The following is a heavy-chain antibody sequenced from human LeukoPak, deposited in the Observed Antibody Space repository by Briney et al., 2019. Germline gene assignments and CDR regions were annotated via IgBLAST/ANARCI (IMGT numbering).Heavy chain of an antibody. J-gene: IGHJ3*02. CDR3: ARGGGYCSGGSCSTRGDAFDI. Sequence: SGGSLRLSCAASGFTFSSYAMHWVRQAPGKGLEWVAVISYDGSNKYYADSVKGRFTISRDNSKNTLYLQMNSLRAEDTAVYYCARGGGYCSGGSCSTRGDAFDIWGQGTMVTVSS. CDR2: ISYDGSNK. V-gene: IGHV3-30*04. CDR1: GFTFSSYA. D-gene: IGHD2-15*01.